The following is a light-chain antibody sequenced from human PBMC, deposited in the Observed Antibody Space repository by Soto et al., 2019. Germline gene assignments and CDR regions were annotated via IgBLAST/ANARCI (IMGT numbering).Light chain of an antibody. J-gene: IGLJ1*01. V-gene: IGLV2-8*01. Sequence: QSALTQPPSASGSPGQSVTISCTGTSSDVGGYNYVSWYQQYPGKAPKLMIYEVSKRPSGVPDRFSGSKSGNTASLTVSGLQAEDEADYYCSSYAGSKGVFGTGTKLPS. CDR2: EVS. CDR1: SSDVGGYNY. CDR3: SSYAGSKGV.